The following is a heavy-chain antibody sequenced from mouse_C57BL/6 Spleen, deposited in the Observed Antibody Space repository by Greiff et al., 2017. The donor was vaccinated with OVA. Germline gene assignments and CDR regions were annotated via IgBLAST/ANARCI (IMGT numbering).Heavy chain of an antibody. CDR2: ISDGGSYT. CDR1: GFTFSSYA. D-gene: IGHD1-1*01. V-gene: IGHV5-4*01. Sequence: EVKLQESGGGLVKPGGSLKLSCAASGFTFSSYAMSWVRQTPEKRLEWVATISDGGSYTYSPDNVKGRFTISRDNAKNNLYLQMSHLKSEDTAMYYCARDRDYYGSSLYYAMDYWGQGTSVTVSS. J-gene: IGHJ4*01. CDR3: ARDRDYYGSSLYYAMDY.